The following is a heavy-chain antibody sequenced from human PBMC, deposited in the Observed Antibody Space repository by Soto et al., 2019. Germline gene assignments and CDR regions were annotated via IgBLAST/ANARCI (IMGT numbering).Heavy chain of an antibody. V-gene: IGHV4-59*01. CDR1: GGSISSYY. J-gene: IGHJ4*02. Sequence: SETLSLTCTVSGGSISSYYWSWIRQPPGKGLEWIGYIYYSGSTNYNPSLKSRVTISVDTSKNQFSLKLSSVTAADTAVYYCARESSGWSRAFDYWGQGTLVTVSS. CDR3: ARESSGWSRAFDY. CDR2: IYYSGST. D-gene: IGHD6-19*01.